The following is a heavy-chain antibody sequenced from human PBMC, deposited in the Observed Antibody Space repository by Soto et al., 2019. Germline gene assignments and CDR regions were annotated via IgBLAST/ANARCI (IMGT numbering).Heavy chain of an antibody. CDR3: ARAGTGCYPYFFYP. V-gene: IGHV2-5*02. D-gene: IGHD2-2*01. Sequence: SGPTLVNPTQTLTLTCTFSGFSLSTSGVGVGWIRQPPGKALEWLALIYWDDDKRYSPSLKSRLTITKDTSKNQVVLTMTNMDPVDTPTYYCARAGTGCYPYFFYPWHQGFLVTVAS. J-gene: IGHJ5*02. CDR1: GFSLSTSGVG. CDR2: IYWDDDK.